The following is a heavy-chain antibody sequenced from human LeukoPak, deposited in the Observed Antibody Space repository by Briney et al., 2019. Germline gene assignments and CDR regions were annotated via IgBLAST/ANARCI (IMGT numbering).Heavy chain of an antibody. J-gene: IGHJ5*02. V-gene: IGHV1-2*02. Sequence: ASVKVSCKASGYTFTNYYIHWVRQAPGQGLEWMGWINPSNGGTSYAQKFQDRVTMTRDTSISTAYMELSRLRFDDTAVYYCARDLAGTAGESWGQGTLVTVSS. D-gene: IGHD1-7*01. CDR3: ARDLAGTAGES. CDR2: INPSNGGT. CDR1: GYTFTNYY.